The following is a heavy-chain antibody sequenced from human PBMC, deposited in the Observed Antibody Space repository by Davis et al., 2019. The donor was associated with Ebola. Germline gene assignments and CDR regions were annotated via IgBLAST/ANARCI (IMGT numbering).Heavy chain of an antibody. CDR2: IYYSGST. Sequence: MPSETLSLTCTVSGGSVSSGSYYWSWIRQPPGKGLEWIGYIYYSGSTNYNPSLKSRVTISVDTSKNQFSLKLSSVTAADTAVYYCARESSYYYDSSGYYALSAWYFDLWGRGTLVTVSS. D-gene: IGHD3-22*01. J-gene: IGHJ2*01. V-gene: IGHV4-61*01. CDR1: GGSVSSGSYY. CDR3: ARESSYYYDSSGYYALSAWYFDL.